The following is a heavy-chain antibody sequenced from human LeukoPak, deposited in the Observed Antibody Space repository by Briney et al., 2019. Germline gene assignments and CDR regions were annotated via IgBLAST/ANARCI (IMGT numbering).Heavy chain of an antibody. J-gene: IGHJ4*02. D-gene: IGHD3-22*01. CDR2: IYPSDSDI. CDR3: ARSTYYYDTSGYFSY. Sequence: HGESLKISCKTSGYRFTSYWIGWVRPMPGKGLEWMGIIYPSDSDIRYSPSFQGQVTISADKSITTAYLQWSSLKPSDTAIYYCARSTYYYDTSGYFSYWGQGTLVTVSS. V-gene: IGHV5-51*01. CDR1: GYRFTSYW.